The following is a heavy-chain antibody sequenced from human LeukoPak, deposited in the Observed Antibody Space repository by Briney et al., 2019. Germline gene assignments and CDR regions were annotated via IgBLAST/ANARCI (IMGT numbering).Heavy chain of an antibody. J-gene: IGHJ4*02. V-gene: IGHV3-23*01. Sequence: GESLKISCVGYGFTFAKYAMTWVREAPGKGLEWVSVISGSGNVTYYSESVKGRFTISRDNSKRTLYLQMDSLRADDTAIYYCAKDRAAANCGQGTLVLVSS. CDR2: ISGSGNVT. CDR1: GFTFAKYA. D-gene: IGHD6-25*01. CDR3: AKDRAAAN.